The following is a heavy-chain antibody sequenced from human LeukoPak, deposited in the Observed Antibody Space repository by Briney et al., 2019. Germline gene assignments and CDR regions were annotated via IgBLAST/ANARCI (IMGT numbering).Heavy chain of an antibody. CDR1: GFPLSSYS. J-gene: IGHJ4*02. CDR3: ARVKGSYFDY. Sequence: GGSLRLSCAASGFPLSSYSINWFRQAPGKGLEWVAYISASGSNIYYVDSVKGRFTVSRDNPKSSLFLQMNSPRAEDTAVYYCARVKGSYFDYWGQGAQVTVSS. CDR2: ISASGSNI. V-gene: IGHV3-48*01. D-gene: IGHD2-15*01.